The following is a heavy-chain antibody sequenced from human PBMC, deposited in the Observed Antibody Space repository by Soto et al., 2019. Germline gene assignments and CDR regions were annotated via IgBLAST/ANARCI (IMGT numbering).Heavy chain of an antibody. CDR3: VRRHVSATGIDWFDP. Sequence: ASGEVSCEASGYTFTSYGIHWVRRAPGQRLEWMGWINAANGDTKYSPKFQGRVTITRDTSASTAYMELSSLRSEDTAVYYCVRRHVSATGIDWFDPWGQGTLVTVS. V-gene: IGHV1-3*01. CDR1: GYTFTSYG. D-gene: IGHD6-13*01. CDR2: INAANGDT. J-gene: IGHJ5*02.